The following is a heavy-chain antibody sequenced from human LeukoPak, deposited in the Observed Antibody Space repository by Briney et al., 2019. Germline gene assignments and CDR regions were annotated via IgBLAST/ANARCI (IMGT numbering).Heavy chain of an antibody. D-gene: IGHD5-24*01. J-gene: IGHJ4*02. CDR1: GYSISSGYY. CDR2: IYHSGST. Sequence: SETLSLTCAVSGYSISSGYYWGWIRQPPGKGLEWIGSIYHSGSTYYNPSLKSRVTISVDTSKNQFSLKLSSVTAADTAVYYCARDRRRDISNHHYNMPSEPIDYWGQGTLVTVSS. V-gene: IGHV4-38-2*02. CDR3: ARDRRRDISNHHYNMPSEPIDY.